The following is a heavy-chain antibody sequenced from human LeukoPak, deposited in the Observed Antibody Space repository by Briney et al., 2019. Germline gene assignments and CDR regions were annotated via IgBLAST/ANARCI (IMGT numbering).Heavy chain of an antibody. CDR1: GFTFSSYW. V-gene: IGHV3-74*01. D-gene: IGHD3-22*01. CDR2: IKSDGKT. J-gene: IGHJ1*01. CDR3: ARAPSEIGGYYPEYFRH. Sequence: GGSLRLSCAASGFTFSSYWMHWVRQAPGKGLVWVSRIKSDGKTNFADSVKGRFTISRDNAKNTVSLQMNSLRAEDTGVYYCARAPSEIGGYYPEYFRHWGQGTLVTVSS.